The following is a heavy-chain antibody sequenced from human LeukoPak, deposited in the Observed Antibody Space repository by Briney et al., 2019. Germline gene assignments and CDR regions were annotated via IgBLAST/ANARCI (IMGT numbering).Heavy chain of an antibody. V-gene: IGHV3-53*01. Sequence: GGSPRLSCAASGFTVSSKYMSWVRQAPGKGLEWVSVIYSGGGTNYADSVKGRFTISRDNSKNTLYLQMNSLRVEDTAVYYCARDAGTGDSYYWYFDLWGRGTQVTVSS. CDR3: ARDAGTGDSYYWYFDL. D-gene: IGHD2-21*01. CDR1: GFTVSSKY. J-gene: IGHJ2*01. CDR2: IYSGGGT.